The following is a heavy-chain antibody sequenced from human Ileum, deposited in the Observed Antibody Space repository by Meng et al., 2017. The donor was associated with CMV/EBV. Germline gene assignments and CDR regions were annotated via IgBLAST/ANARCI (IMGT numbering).Heavy chain of an antibody. CDR1: GGSISSGDYY. D-gene: IGHD2-2*01. J-gene: IGHJ5*02. Sequence: LRLSCTVSGGSISSGDYYWSWIRQPPGKGLEWIGFIKYSGRTYHSPSLKSRVTLSMDTSKNQFSLRLTSVTAADTAVYYGARTKDCSATSCYTGFDPWGQGTLVTVSS. CDR3: ARTKDCSATSCYTGFDP. CDR2: IKYSGRT. V-gene: IGHV4-30-4*08.